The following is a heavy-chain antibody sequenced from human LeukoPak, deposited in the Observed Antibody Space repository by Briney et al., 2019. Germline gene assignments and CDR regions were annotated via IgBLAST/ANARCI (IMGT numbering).Heavy chain of an antibody. Sequence: GGSLRLSCVASGFTFSSYWMSWVRQAPGKGLEWVANMKQDGSEKYYVDSVKGRFTISRDHAKTSVYLQMKSLRAEDTAMYYCAREGIAAAADYWGQGMLVTVSS. J-gene: IGHJ4*02. CDR3: AREGIAAAADY. CDR1: GFTFSSYW. V-gene: IGHV3-7*01. CDR2: MKQDGSEK. D-gene: IGHD6-13*01.